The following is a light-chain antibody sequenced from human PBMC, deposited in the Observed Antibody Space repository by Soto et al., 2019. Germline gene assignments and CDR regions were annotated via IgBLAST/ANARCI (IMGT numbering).Light chain of an antibody. J-gene: IGKJ1*01. CDR1: QSVSSSY. CDR2: GAS. CDR3: QQYKT. Sequence: ELLLTQSPGTLSLSPGDRATLSCRASQSVSSSYLAWYQQKPGQAPRLLIYGASSRATGIPDRFSGSGSGTDFTLTISRLEPEDFAVYYCQQYKTFGQGTKVDIK. V-gene: IGKV3-20*01.